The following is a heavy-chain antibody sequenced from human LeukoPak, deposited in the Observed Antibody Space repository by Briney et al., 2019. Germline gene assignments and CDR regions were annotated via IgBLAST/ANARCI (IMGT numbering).Heavy chain of an antibody. V-gene: IGHV4-59*01. D-gene: IGHD1/OR15-1a*01. J-gene: IGHJ2*01. Sequence: SETLSLTCTVSGGSISSFYWSWIRQPPGKGLEWIGYTYYSGSTNYNPSLKSRVTISIDTSKNQFSLKLTSVTAADTAVYYCARGTGGWYFDLWGRGTLVTVSS. CDR2: TYYSGST. CDR3: ARGTGGWYFDL. CDR1: GGSISSFY.